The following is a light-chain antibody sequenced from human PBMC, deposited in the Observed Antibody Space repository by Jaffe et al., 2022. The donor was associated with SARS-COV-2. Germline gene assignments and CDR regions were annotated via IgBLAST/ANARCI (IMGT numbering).Light chain of an antibody. V-gene: IGLV2-8*01. J-gene: IGLJ2*01. CDR2: GVN. CDR3: SSYAGSKVLVV. Sequence: QSALTQPPSASGSPGQSVTISCTGTSSDVGGYDYVSWYQHRPGKAPRLMISGVNKRPSGVPDRFSGSKSGNTASLTVSGLQAEDEADYYCSSYAGSKVLVVFGGGTKLTVL. CDR1: SSDVGGYDY.